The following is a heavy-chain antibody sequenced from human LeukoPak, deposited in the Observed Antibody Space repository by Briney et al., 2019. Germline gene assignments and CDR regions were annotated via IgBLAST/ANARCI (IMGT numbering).Heavy chain of an antibody. V-gene: IGHV3-7*01. J-gene: IGHJ4*02. CDR1: GFTFSSYW. CDR2: IQQDGSEK. D-gene: IGHD6-13*01. Sequence: GGSLRLSCAASGFTFSSYWMSWVRQAPGKGLYWVAKIQQDGSEKYYVDSVKGRFTISRDNAKNSLYLQMNSLRDEDTAVYYCARVSGEYSSSWYPFDYWGQGTLVTVSS. CDR3: ARVSGEYSSSWYPFDY.